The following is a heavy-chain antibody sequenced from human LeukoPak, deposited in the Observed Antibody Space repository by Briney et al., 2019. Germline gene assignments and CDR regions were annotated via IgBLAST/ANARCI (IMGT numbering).Heavy chain of an antibody. V-gene: IGHV1-69*13. CDR2: IIPIFGTA. Sequence: SVKVSCKASGGTFSSYAISWVRQAPGQGLEWMGGIIPIFGTANYAQKFQGRVTITADESTSTAYMELSSLRSEDTAVYYCARDPGIAAAGIWFDPWGQGTLVTVSS. CDR1: GGTFSSYA. J-gene: IGHJ5*02. CDR3: ARDPGIAAAGIWFDP. D-gene: IGHD6-13*01.